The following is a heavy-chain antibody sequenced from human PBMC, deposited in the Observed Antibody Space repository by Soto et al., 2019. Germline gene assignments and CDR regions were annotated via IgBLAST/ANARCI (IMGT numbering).Heavy chain of an antibody. J-gene: IGHJ4*02. CDR1: GGSISSGDYY. D-gene: IGHD1-7*01. CDR2: IYYSGST. Sequence: TLSLTCTVSGGSISSGDYYWSWIRQPPGKGLEWIGYIYYSGSTYCNPSLKSRVTISVDTSKNQFSLKLSSVTAADTAVYYCARVLAGTNYYFDYWGQGTLVTVSS. V-gene: IGHV4-30-4*01. CDR3: ARVLAGTNYYFDY.